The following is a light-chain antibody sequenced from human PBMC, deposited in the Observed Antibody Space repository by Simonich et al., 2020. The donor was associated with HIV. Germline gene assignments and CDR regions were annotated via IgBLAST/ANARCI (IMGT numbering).Light chain of an antibody. V-gene: IGLV2-23*02. CDR3: CSYAGTNTYV. CDR1: SSDVGGYNY. J-gene: IGLJ1*01. CDR2: DVS. Sequence: QSALTQPASVSGAPGQSITISCTGTSSDVGGYNYVPWYQQHPGKAPKLMIYDVSQRPSVYSDRFSGSKSGNTASLTISGLQAEDEADYYCCSYAGTNTYVFATGTKVTVL.